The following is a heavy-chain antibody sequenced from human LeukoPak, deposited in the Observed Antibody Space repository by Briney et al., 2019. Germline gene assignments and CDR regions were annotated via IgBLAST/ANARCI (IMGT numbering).Heavy chain of an antibody. CDR3: ARDLKEYSYGLGDAFDI. J-gene: IGHJ3*02. CDR1: GFTFSSYW. V-gene: IGHV3-7*01. Sequence: PGGSLRLSCAASGFTFSSYWMSWVRQAPGKGLEWVANIKQDGSEKYYVDSVKGRFTISRDNAKNSLYLQLKSLRAEDTAVYYCARDLKEYSYGLGDAFDIWGQGTMVTVSS. CDR2: IKQDGSEK. D-gene: IGHD5-18*01.